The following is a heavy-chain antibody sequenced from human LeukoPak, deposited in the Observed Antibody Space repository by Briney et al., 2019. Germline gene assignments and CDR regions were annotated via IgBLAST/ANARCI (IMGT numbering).Heavy chain of an antibody. CDR3: ARGWIQLWSVFDY. Sequence: GGSLRLSCAASGFTFSSYAMSWVRQAPGKGLEWVSSISSSSSYIYYADSVKGRFTISRDNAKNSLYLQMNSLRAEDTAVYYCARGWIQLWSVFDYWGQGTLVTVSS. J-gene: IGHJ4*02. CDR1: GFTFSSYA. CDR2: ISSSSSYI. D-gene: IGHD5-18*01. V-gene: IGHV3-21*01.